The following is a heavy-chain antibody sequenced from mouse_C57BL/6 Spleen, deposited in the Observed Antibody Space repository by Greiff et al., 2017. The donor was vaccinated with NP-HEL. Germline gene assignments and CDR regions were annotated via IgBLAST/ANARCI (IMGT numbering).Heavy chain of an antibody. CDR2: IHPNSGST. CDR3: ARRGGDWYFGV. CDR1: GYTFTSYW. J-gene: IGHJ1*03. V-gene: IGHV1-64*01. Sequence: QVQLQQPGAELVKPGASVKLSCKASGYTFTSYWMHWVKQRPGQGLEWIGMIHPNSGSTNYNEKFKSKATLTVDKSSSTAYMQLSSLTSEDSAVYYCARRGGDWYFGVWGTGTTVTVSS.